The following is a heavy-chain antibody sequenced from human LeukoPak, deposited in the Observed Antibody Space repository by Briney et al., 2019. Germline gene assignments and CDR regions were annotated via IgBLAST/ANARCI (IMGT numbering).Heavy chain of an antibody. V-gene: IGHV4-4*02. CDR3: ARDLNYYYGMDV. CDR2: ISHSGTT. CDR1: GGSISSGNW. Sequence: PSETLSLTCAVSGGSISSGNWWSWVRQTPGKGLEWTGEISHSGTTNYNPSLKSRVTISVDKSKNQFSLELSSVTAADTAVYYCARDLNYYYGMDVWGQGTTVTVSS. J-gene: IGHJ6*02.